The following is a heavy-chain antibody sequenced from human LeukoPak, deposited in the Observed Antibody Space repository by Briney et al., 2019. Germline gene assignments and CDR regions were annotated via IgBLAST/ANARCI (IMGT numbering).Heavy chain of an antibody. CDR1: GFTFSSYG. CDR2: ISGSGGST. Sequence: GGSLRLSCAASGFTFSSYGMHWVRQAPGKGLEWVSAISGSGGSTYYADSVKGRFTISRDNSKNTLYLQMNSLRAEDTAVYYCAKGGGLTILFDYWGQGTLVTVSS. J-gene: IGHJ4*02. CDR3: AKGGGLTILFDY. D-gene: IGHD3-10*01. V-gene: IGHV3-23*01.